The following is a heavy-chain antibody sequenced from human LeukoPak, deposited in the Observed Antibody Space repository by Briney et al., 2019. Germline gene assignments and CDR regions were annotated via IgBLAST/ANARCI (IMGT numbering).Heavy chain of an antibody. Sequence: PGGSLRLSCAASGFTFSSYTMNWVRQAPRKGLEWVSSISSSSTYIYYADSVKGRFTISRDNAQNSLYLQMNSLRAEDTAVYYCARESTGMDVWGQGTTVTVSS. J-gene: IGHJ6*02. CDR2: ISSSSTYI. D-gene: IGHD2-2*01. CDR3: ARESTGMDV. V-gene: IGHV3-21*01. CDR1: GFTFSSYT.